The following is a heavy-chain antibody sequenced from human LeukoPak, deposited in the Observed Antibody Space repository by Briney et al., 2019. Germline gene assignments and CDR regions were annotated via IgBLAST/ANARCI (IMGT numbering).Heavy chain of an antibody. D-gene: IGHD3-22*01. CDR2: IYYSGST. Sequence: SETLSLTCTVSGGSISSYYWSWIRQPPGKGLEWIVYIYYSGSTNYNPSLKSRVTISVDTSKNQFSLKLSSVTAADTAVYYCARAPPDYDSSGSWDYWGQGTLVTVSS. J-gene: IGHJ4*02. CDR3: ARAPPDYDSSGSWDY. CDR1: GGSISSYY. V-gene: IGHV4-59*01.